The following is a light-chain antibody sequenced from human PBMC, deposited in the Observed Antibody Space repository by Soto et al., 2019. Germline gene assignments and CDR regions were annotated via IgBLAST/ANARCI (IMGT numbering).Light chain of an antibody. V-gene: IGLV2-14*01. CDR2: EVT. CDR3: CSYAGSYTFV. CDR1: RDDIGAYDY. Sequence: QSVLTQPASVSGSPGQSITISCAGTRDDIGAYDYVSWYQQHPGNAPKLLVYEVTNRPSGVSDRFSGSKSGNTASLTISGLQAEDEADYYCCSYAGSYTFVFGIGTNATVL. J-gene: IGLJ1*01.